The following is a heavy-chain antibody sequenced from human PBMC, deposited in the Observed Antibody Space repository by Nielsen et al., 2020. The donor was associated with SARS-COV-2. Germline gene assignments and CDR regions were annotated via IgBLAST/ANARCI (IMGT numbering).Heavy chain of an antibody. J-gene: IGHJ4*02. CDR1: GFSLSNSGVG. CDR2: IYWNYDK. D-gene: IGHD6-13*01. Sequence: SGPTLVKPTETLTLTCTFSGFSLSNSGVGVGWIRQPPGKSLEWLALIYWNYDKRYIPSLQSRLTITKDTSKNHVVLTMPNMDPVDTAAYCRAHTAAGTSWYYWGQGTLVTVSS. V-gene: IGHV2-5*01. CDR3: AHTAAGTSWYY.